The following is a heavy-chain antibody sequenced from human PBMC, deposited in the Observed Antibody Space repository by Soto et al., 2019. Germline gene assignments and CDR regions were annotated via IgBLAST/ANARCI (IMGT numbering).Heavy chain of an antibody. J-gene: IGHJ4*02. D-gene: IGHD3-9*01. V-gene: IGHV4-59*01. CDR3: ARDSSPNYDILTGLDY. Sequence: QVQLQESGPGLVKPSETLSLTCTVSGGSISSYHWSWIRQPPGKGLEWIGYIYYSGSTNYNPSLKSRVTISVDTAKNQFSLKLSSVTAADTAVYYCARDSSPNYDILTGLDYWGQGTLVTVSS. CDR2: IYYSGST. CDR1: GGSISSYH.